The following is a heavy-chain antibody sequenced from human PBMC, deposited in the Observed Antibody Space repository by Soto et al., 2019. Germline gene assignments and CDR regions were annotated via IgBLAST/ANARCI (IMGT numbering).Heavy chain of an antibody. D-gene: IGHD6-6*01. Sequence: QVQLVESGGGVVQPGRSLRLSCAASGFTFSSYGMHWVRQAPGKGLEWVAVIWYDGSNKYYADSVKGRFTISRDNSKNTLYLQMNSLRAEDTAVYYCARAARRYYYYGMDVWGQGTTVTVSS. V-gene: IGHV3-33*01. CDR2: IWYDGSNK. CDR1: GFTFSSYG. J-gene: IGHJ6*02. CDR3: ARAARRYYYYGMDV.